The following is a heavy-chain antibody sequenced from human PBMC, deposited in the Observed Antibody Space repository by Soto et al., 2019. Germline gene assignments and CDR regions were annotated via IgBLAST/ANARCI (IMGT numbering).Heavy chain of an antibody. CDR3: ARSGARPGDYYYGMDV. D-gene: IGHD3-10*01. Sequence: QVQLVQSGAEVKKPGSSVKVSCKASGGTVSSYAISWVRQAPGHGLEWIGGIITIFGTAAYGQKFQGRVTITADESTSTAYMELSSLRSEDTAVYYCARSGARPGDYYYGMDVWGQGTTVTVSS. CDR1: GGTVSSYA. J-gene: IGHJ6*02. V-gene: IGHV1-69*12. CDR2: IITIFGTA.